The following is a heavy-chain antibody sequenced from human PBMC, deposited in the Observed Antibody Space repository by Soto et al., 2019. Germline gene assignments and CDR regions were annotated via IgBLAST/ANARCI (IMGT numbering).Heavy chain of an antibody. D-gene: IGHD1-26*01. CDR2: IIPMSGAT. Sequence: QVQLVQSGAEVKKPGSSVKVSCKASGGTFSSYAHSWVRQAPGQGLEWMGGIIPMSGATNYAQKFQGRVTFTADESTNTAYLELTSLRSEDTAVYYCARGGPENDYWGQGTLVTVSS. V-gene: IGHV1-69*12. CDR3: ARGGPENDY. J-gene: IGHJ4*02. CDR1: GGTFSSYA.